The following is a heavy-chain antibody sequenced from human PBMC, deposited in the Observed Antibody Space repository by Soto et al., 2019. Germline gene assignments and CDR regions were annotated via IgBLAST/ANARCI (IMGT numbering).Heavy chain of an antibody. D-gene: IGHD6-13*01. Sequence: QVQLVQSGGGVVQPGGSLRLSCAASGFTFSSYGMHWVRQAPGKGLEWVAVIWDDGSKIYYADTVKGRFTISRDNSKSTLSLHMISLRADATAVYYCARPLEQHQLGFGMDVWGQGSPVTVSS. J-gene: IGHJ6*01. CDR1: GFTFSSYG. CDR2: IWDDGSKI. CDR3: ARPLEQHQLGFGMDV. V-gene: IGHV3-33*01.